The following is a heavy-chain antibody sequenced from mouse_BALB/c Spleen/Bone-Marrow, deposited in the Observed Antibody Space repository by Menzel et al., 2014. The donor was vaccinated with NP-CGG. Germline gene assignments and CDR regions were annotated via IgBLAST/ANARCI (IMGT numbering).Heavy chain of an antibody. CDR1: GYTFTDYY. CDR3: ARGNYYGNWFAY. D-gene: IGHD2-1*01. CDR2: VNPYNGGT. Sequence: SGPELVKPGASVKMSCKASGYTFTDYYMDWVKQSHGESFEWIGRVNPYNGGTSYNQKFKGKATLTVDKSSSTAYMELNSLTSEGSAVYYCARGNYYGNWFAYWGQGTLVTVSA. J-gene: IGHJ3*01. V-gene: IGHV1-19*01.